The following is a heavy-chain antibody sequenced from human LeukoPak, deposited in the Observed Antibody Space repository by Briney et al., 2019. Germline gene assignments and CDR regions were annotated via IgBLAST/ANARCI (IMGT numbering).Heavy chain of an antibody. CDR2: IYYSGST. D-gene: IGHD5-18*01. CDR3: ARPGVGSGRYGAFDI. J-gene: IGHJ3*02. CDR1: GGSISSYY. Sequence: SETLSLTCTVSGGSISSYYWSWIRQPPGKGLEWIGYIYYSGSTNYNPSLKGRVTISVDTSKNQFSLKLSSVTAADTAVYYCARPGVGSGRYGAFDIWGQGTMVTVSS. V-gene: IGHV4-59*08.